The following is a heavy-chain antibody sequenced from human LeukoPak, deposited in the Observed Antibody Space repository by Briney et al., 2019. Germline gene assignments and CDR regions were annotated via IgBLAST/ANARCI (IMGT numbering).Heavy chain of an antibody. D-gene: IGHD2-15*01. CDR3: AREIRYCSGSKCYLFDY. V-gene: IGHV3-48*03. J-gene: IGHJ4*02. CDR1: GFTFSSYE. CDR2: ISSSGSTI. Sequence: GGSLRLSCAASGFTFSSYEMNWVRQAPGKGLEWVSYISSSGSTIYYADPVKGRFTISRDNAKNSLYLQMNSLRAEDTAVYYCAREIRYCSGSKCYLFDYWGQGTLVTVSS.